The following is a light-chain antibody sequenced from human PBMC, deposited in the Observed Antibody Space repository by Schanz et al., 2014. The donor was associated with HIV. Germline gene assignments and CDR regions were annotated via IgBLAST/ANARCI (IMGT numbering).Light chain of an antibody. CDR1: KLGDKY. V-gene: IGLV3-1*01. Sequence: SYELTQPPSVSVSPGQTASITCSGDKLGDKYACWYQQKPGQSPVLVIYQDNKRPSGIPERFSGFKYGNTATLTVSGTQTMDEADYYCQAWDSSTAVFGGGTKLTVL. J-gene: IGLJ2*01. CDR3: QAWDSSTAV. CDR2: QDN.